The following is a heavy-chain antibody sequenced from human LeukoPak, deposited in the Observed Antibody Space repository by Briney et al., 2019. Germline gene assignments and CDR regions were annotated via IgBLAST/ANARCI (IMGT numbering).Heavy chain of an antibody. J-gene: IGHJ6*02. CDR1: GGTFSSYG. CDR2: IIPIFGTA. V-gene: IGHV1-69*05. CDR3: ASLSDDYYYYGMDV. Sequence: GASVKVSCKASGGTFSSYGIGWVRQAPGQGLEWMGGIIPIFGTANYAQKFQGRATMTTDTSTSTAYMELRSLSSDDTAVYYCASLSDDYYYYGMDVWGQGTTVTVSS.